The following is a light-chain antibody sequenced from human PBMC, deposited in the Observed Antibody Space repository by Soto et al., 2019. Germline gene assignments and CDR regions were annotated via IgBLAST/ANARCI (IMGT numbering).Light chain of an antibody. CDR3: QQYGTSPWT. CDR2: IAS. Sequence: EIVLTQSPGTLSLFPGERATLSCRATQSVNSDYLAWYRQKPGQAPRLLIYIASRRATGIPDRFSGSGSGTDFTLTINRLEPEDFAVYYCQQYGTSPWTFGQGTKVEIK. V-gene: IGKV3-20*01. CDR1: QSVNSDY. J-gene: IGKJ1*01.